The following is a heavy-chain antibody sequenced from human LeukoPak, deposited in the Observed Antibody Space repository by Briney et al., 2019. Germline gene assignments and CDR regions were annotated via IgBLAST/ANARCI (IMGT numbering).Heavy chain of an antibody. V-gene: IGHV4-31*03. CDR3: ARVGSRGYGDYDY. Sequence: SETLSLTCTVSGGYISSSGYYWNWIRQPPGKGLEWIGYIYYIGTTYYNPSLKSRVAMSVDTLKTEFSLKLTPVTAADTAVYYCARVGSRGYGDYDYWGQGTLVTVSS. J-gene: IGHJ4*02. CDR1: GGYISSSGYY. CDR2: IYYIGTT. D-gene: IGHD4-17*01.